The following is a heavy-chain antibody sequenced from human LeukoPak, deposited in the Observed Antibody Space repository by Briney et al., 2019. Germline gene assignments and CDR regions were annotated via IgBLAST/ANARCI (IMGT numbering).Heavy chain of an antibody. CDR3: TRDHCSGDNCPSFDY. CDR2: IGAYNGYT. CDR1: CYTFTSFG. Sequence: GASLKVSCKPSCYTFTSFGISWVRQAPGQGLEWMGWIGAYNGYTNYAQKLQGRVTMTTDTSTSTAYMDLRSVRYDDTAVYNCTRDHCSGDNCPSFDYWGQGKLVTVSS. V-gene: IGHV1-18*04. D-gene: IGHD2-15*01. J-gene: IGHJ4*02.